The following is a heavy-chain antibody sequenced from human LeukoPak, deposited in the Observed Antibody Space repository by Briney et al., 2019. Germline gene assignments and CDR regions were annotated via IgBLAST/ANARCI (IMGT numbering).Heavy chain of an antibody. J-gene: IGHJ4*02. CDR2: ISYDGSNK. D-gene: IGHD3-9*01. CDR1: GFTFSSYA. V-gene: IGHV3-30-3*01. Sequence: PGGSLRLSCAASGFTFSSYAMHWVRQAPGKGLEWVAVISYDGSNKYYVDSVKGRFTISRDNSKNTLYLQMNSLRAEDTAVYYCARDTTLRYFDWSLDYWGQGTLVTVSS. CDR3: ARDTTLRYFDWSLDY.